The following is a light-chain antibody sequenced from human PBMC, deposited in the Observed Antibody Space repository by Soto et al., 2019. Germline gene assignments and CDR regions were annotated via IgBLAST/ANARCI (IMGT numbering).Light chain of an antibody. CDR3: QQYDSSFT. CDR1: QHVTTTY. CDR2: GAS. Sequence: IVLTQSPATLSLSPGERATLSCTASQHVTTTYIAWYQQKFGQAPRLLIYGASTRATGTPDRFTGGGFGTDLTLTISRVEPEDFAVYYCQQYDSSFTFGGGTKVDIK. J-gene: IGKJ4*01. V-gene: IGKV3-20*01.